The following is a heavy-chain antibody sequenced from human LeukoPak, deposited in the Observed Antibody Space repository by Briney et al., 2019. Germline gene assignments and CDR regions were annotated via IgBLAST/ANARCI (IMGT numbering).Heavy chain of an antibody. Sequence: QPGRSLRLSCTASGFNFRKYGIHLVRQAPGKGLEWVAVITYDGSNKYYADSVKGRFTISRDDSKNTLYLQMNSLRAEDTAVYYCARGDYSTLYYFDYWGQGALVTVSS. V-gene: IGHV3-30*03. D-gene: IGHD4-11*01. CDR3: ARGDYSTLYYFDY. CDR2: ITYDGSNK. J-gene: IGHJ4*02. CDR1: GFNFRKYG.